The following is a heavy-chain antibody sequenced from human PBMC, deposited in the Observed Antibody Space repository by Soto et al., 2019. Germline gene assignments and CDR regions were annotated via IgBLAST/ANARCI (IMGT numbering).Heavy chain of an antibody. CDR1: GGSISSGGYY. CDR3: ARSSVTTFEFDY. V-gene: IGHV4-31*03. Sequence: SETLSLTCTVSGGSISSGGYYWSWIRQHPGKGLEWIGYIYYSGSTYYNPSLKSRVTISVDTSKNQFSLKPSSVTAADTAVYYCARSSVTTFEFDYWGQGTLVTVSS. CDR2: IYYSGST. D-gene: IGHD4-17*01. J-gene: IGHJ4*02.